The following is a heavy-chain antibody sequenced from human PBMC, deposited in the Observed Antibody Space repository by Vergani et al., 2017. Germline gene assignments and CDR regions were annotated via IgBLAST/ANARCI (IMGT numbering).Heavy chain of an antibody. CDR2: IHNRGKT. J-gene: IGHJ2*01. CDR1: GYSIGSGFY. CDR3: ARSQGDYWYFDL. V-gene: IGHV4-38-2*01. D-gene: IGHD2-21*01. Sequence: QVRLEESGPGLVKPSETLSLTCSVSGYSIGSGFYWAWIRQSPGEGLQWLTSIHNRGKTYHNPSLKSRVSVSLDTSKNRFSLSLTPVTATDTAVYYCARSQGDYWYFDLWGPGCLVTVSS.